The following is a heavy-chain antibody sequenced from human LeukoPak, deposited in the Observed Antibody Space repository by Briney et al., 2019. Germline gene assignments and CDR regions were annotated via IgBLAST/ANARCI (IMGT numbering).Heavy chain of an antibody. CDR3: AREALYTYYDILTGPRGLDY. CDR1: GYTFTGYY. V-gene: IGHV1-2*02. J-gene: IGHJ4*02. Sequence: ASVKVSCKASGYTFTGYYVHWVRQAPGQGLEWMGWINPNSGGTNYAQKFQGRVTMTRDTSISTAYMELSRLRSDDTAVYYCAREALYTYYDILTGPRGLDYWGQGTLVSVSS. D-gene: IGHD3-9*01. CDR2: INPNSGGT.